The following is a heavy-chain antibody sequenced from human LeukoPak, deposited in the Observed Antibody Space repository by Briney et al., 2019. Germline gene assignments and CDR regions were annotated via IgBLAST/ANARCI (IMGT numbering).Heavy chain of an antibody. Sequence: ASVKASCKASGGTFSSYAISWVRQAPGQGLEWMGGIIPIFGTANYAQKFQGRVTITADKSTSTAYMELSSLRSEDTAVYYCASYRQGGSYSSGWYYYYYMDVWGKGTTVTVSS. V-gene: IGHV1-69*06. D-gene: IGHD6-19*01. CDR2: IIPIFGTA. J-gene: IGHJ6*03. CDR3: ASYRQGGSYSSGWYYYYYMDV. CDR1: GGTFSSYA.